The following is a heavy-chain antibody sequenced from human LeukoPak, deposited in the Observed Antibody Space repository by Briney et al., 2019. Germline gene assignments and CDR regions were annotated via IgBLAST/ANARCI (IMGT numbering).Heavy chain of an antibody. J-gene: IGHJ4*02. V-gene: IGHV3-48*01. Sequence: GGSLRLSCAASGFTFNTYNMNWVRQAPGRGLEWVSYISTSSSTIYYADSVRGRFTVSRDNAENTLYLQMNSLRVEDTAVYYCASRYSSSWYVLDYWGQGTLVTVST. CDR3: ASRYSSSWYVLDY. D-gene: IGHD6-13*01. CDR1: GFTFNTYN. CDR2: ISTSSSTI.